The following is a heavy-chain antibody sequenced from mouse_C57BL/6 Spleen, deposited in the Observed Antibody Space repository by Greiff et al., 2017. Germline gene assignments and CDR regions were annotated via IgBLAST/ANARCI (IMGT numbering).Heavy chain of an antibody. CDR1: GYTFTNYY. Sequence: VQLQQSGPELVKPGASVKISCKASGYTFTNYYMNWVKQSPGKSLEWIGDINPNNGGTSYNQKFKGKATLTVDKSSSPAYMELRSLTSEDSAVYYCASRGPFAYWGQGTLVTVSA. CDR2: INPNNGGT. V-gene: IGHV1-26*01. D-gene: IGHD3-3*01. CDR3: ASRGPFAY. J-gene: IGHJ3*01.